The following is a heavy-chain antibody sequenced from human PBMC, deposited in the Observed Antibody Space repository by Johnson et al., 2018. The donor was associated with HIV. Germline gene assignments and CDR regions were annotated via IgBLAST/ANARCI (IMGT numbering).Heavy chain of an antibody. CDR1: GFTFSHYS. V-gene: IGHV3-30*14. J-gene: IGHJ3*01. CDR3: ARDWYCSSTFCADRVLKEAFEF. Sequence: QVQLVESGGGVVQPGRSLRLSCAASGFTFSHYSMHWVRQAPGKGLEWVAVTSNDGSFKNYADSVKGRFTVSRDNSKNTLFLQMDNLRSDDTAGYCCARDWYCSSTFCADRVLKEAFEFGGRGTLVTVSS. D-gene: IGHD2-2*01. CDR2: TSNDGSFK.